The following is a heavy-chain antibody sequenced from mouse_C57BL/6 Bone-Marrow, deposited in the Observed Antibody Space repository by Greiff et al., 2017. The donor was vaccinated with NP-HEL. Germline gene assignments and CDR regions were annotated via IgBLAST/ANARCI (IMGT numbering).Heavy chain of an antibody. CDR1: GFTFTDYG. J-gene: IGHJ2*01. V-gene: IGHV5-17*01. Sequence: EVQLVESGGGLVKPGGSLKLSCAASGFTFTDYGMHWVRQAPEKGLEWVAYISSGSSTIYYADTVKGRFTISRDNSTNTLCLTMTSLRSEDTAMYYCAREWDWNGFDYWGQVTTLTVAS. CDR3: AREWDWNGFDY. D-gene: IGHD4-1*01. CDR2: ISSGSSTI.